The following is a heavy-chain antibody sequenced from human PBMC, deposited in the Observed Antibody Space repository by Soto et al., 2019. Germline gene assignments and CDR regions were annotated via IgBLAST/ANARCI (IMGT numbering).Heavy chain of an antibody. Sequence: ASVKVSCKASGYTFTGYYMHWVRQAPGQGLEWMGWINPNSGGTNYAQKFQGRVTMTRDTSISTAYMELSRLRSDDTAVYYCARTTYYDILTGYYKYPFDYWGQGTLVTVSS. V-gene: IGHV1-2*02. D-gene: IGHD3-9*01. J-gene: IGHJ4*02. CDR1: GYTFTGYY. CDR3: ARTTYYDILTGYYKYPFDY. CDR2: INPNSGGT.